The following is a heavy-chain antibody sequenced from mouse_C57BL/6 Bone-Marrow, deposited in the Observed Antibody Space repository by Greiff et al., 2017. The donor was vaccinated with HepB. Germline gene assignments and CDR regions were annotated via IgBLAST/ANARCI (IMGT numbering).Heavy chain of an antibody. Sequence: QVQLQQPGAELVKPGASVKMSCKASGYTFTSYWITWVKQRPGQGLEWIGDIYPGSGSTNYNEKFKSKATLTVDTSSSTAYMQLSSLTSEGSAVYYCARRRGITTVVARRWYFDVWGTGTTVTVSS. V-gene: IGHV1-55*01. CDR2: IYPGSGST. D-gene: IGHD1-1*01. J-gene: IGHJ1*03. CDR3: ARRRGITTVVARRWYFDV. CDR1: GYTFTSYW.